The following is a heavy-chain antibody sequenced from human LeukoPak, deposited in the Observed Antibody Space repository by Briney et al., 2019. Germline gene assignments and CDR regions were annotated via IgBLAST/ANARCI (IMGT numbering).Heavy chain of an antibody. J-gene: IGHJ6*03. CDR2: IFTIGST. Sequence: SETLSLTCTVFGGSISSGSYYWCWIWQPAGKGLEWIGRIFTIGSTKYNPSLKSRVTISVDTSKNQFSLKLSSVTAADTAVYYCAREGKITMVRGVIRYYYMDVWGKGTTVTISS. CDR3: AREGKITMVRGVIRYYYMDV. V-gene: IGHV4-61*02. D-gene: IGHD3-10*01. CDR1: GGSISSGSYY.